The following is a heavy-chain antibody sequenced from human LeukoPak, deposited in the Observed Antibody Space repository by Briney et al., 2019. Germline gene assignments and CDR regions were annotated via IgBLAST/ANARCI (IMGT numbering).Heavy chain of an antibody. J-gene: IGHJ4*02. V-gene: IGHV4-31*03. D-gene: IGHD3-10*01. CDR3: ARVGFGETYFDY. CDR2: IYYSGST. CDR1: GGSFSSGGYY. Sequence: SQTLSLTCTVSGGSFSSGGYYWSWIRQHPGKGLVWIGYIYYSGSTYYNPSLKSRVTIAVDPSKNQFSLKLSSVTGADTAVYYCARVGFGETYFDYWGQGTLVTVSS.